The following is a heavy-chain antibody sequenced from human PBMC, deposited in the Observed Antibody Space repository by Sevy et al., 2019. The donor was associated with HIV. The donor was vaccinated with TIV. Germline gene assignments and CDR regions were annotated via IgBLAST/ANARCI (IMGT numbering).Heavy chain of an antibody. CDR3: ARVQVVGATFDAFDI. J-gene: IGHJ3*02. Sequence: ASLKVSCKASGYTFTSYYMHWVRQAPGQGLEWMGIINPSGGSTSYAQKFQGRVTMTRDKSTSTVYMELRSLESEDTDVYYCARVQVVGATFDAFDIWGQGTMVTVSS. V-gene: IGHV1-46*01. D-gene: IGHD2-15*01. CDR2: INPSGGST. CDR1: GYTFTSYY.